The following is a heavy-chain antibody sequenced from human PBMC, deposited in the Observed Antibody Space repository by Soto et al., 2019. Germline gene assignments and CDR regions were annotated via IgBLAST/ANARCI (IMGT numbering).Heavy chain of an antibody. J-gene: IGHJ4*02. V-gene: IGHV3-23*01. Sequence: EVQLLESGGGLVQPGGSLRLSCAASGFTFSSYAMSWVRQAPGKGLEWVSAISGSGSGTYYADSMKGRFTISRDNSKNPRYLQMNSLRADDPPVYYWAIDDCDSASCYGHRSGARCYSGHWGQGTLVTVSS. D-gene: IGHD2-15*01. CDR1: GFTFSSYA. CDR3: AIDDCDSASCYGHRSGARCYSGH. CDR2: ISGSGSGT.